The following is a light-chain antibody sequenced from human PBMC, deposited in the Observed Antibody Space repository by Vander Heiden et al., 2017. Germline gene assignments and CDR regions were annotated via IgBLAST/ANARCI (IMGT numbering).Light chain of an antibody. V-gene: IGKV1-5*03. CDR1: QIISNW. CDR2: KAS. Sequence: DIQMTQSPPTLPATLGDRVTITCRASQIISNWLAWYQQKPGKAPKPLISKASSLESGVPSRFSGSGSGTEFTLTISSLQPDDFATYYCQQYNTYSRTFGQGTKVEIK. J-gene: IGKJ1*01. CDR3: QQYNTYSRT.